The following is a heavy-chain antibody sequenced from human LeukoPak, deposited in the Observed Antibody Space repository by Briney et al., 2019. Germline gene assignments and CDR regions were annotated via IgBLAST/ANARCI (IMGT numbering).Heavy chain of an antibody. Sequence: PGRSLRLSCAASGFTFSSYGMHWVRQAPGKGLEWVAVIWYDGSNKYYADSVKGRFTITRDNSKNTLYLQMNSLRAEDTAVYYCARGRRIAVAGTMIDYWGQGTLVTVSS. J-gene: IGHJ4*02. CDR3: ARGRRIAVAGTMIDY. D-gene: IGHD6-19*01. V-gene: IGHV3-33*01. CDR1: GFTFSSYG. CDR2: IWYDGSNK.